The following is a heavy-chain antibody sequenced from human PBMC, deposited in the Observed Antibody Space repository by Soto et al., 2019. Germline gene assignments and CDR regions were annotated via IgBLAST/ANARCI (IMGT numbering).Heavy chain of an antibody. J-gene: IGHJ5*02. CDR2: IDPSDSYT. CDR1: GYSFTSYW. CDR3: ARLFTFSAAGYWFDP. D-gene: IGHD6-13*01. V-gene: IGHV5-10-1*01. Sequence: PGESLKISCKGSGYSFTSYWISWVRQMPGKGLEWMGRIDPSDSYTNYSPSFQGHVTISADKSISTAYLQWSSLKASDTAMYYCARLFTFSAAGYWFDPWGQGTLVTVPQ.